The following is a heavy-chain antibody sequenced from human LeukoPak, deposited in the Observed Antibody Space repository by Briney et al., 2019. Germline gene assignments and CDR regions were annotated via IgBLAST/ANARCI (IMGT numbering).Heavy chain of an antibody. CDR3: AKSWNGMVVAAPFRH. CDR2: ISYDGSNK. Sequence: GGSLRLSCAASGFTFSSYGMHWVRQAPGKGLEWVAVISYDGSNKYYADSVKGRFTISRDNSKNTLYLQMNSLRAEDTAVYYCAKSWNGMVVAAPFRHWGQGTLVTVSS. CDR1: GFTFSSYG. J-gene: IGHJ1*01. V-gene: IGHV3-30*18. D-gene: IGHD2-15*01.